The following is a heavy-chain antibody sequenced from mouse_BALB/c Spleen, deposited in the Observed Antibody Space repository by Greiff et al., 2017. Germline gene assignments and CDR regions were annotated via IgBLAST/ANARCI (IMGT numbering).Heavy chain of an antibody. CDR1: GFTFSSFG. CDR3: ARGGLLRAWFAY. D-gene: IGHD2-3*01. CDR2: ISSGSSTI. J-gene: IGHJ3*01. Sequence: EVQLVESGGGLVQPGGSRKLSCAASGFTFSSFGMHWVRQAPEKGLEWVAYISSGSSTIYYADTVKGRFTISRDNPKNTLFLQMTSLRSEDTAMYYCARGGLLRAWFAYWGQGTLVTVSA. V-gene: IGHV5-17*02.